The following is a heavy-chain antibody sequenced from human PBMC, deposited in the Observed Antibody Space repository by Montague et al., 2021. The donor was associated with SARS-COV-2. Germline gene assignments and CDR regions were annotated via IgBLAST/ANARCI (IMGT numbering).Heavy chain of an antibody. CDR2: INWTGGST. D-gene: IGHD1-26*01. J-gene: IGHJ6*02. CDR3: ARGIVGATVPLDYYYGMDV. V-gene: IGHV3-20*04. CDR1: GFTFGDHG. Sequence: SLRLSCAASGFTFGDHGMSWVRQAPGKGLEWVSGINWTGGSTGYADSVTGRFTISRDNAKNSLYMQMNSLRAEDTALYYCARGIVGATVPLDYYYGMDVWGQGTTVTVSS.